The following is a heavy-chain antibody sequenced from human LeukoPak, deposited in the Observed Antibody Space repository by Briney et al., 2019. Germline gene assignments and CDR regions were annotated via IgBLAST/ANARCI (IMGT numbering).Heavy chain of an antibody. J-gene: IGHJ6*03. CDR1: GLTLSAYA. D-gene: IGHD2-2*01. Sequence: GGSLRLSCVSSGLTLSAYAISWVRQAPGRGLEWVSGITSSGGSTYYADSAKGRFTISRDNSKNTLFLQLNGLRAEDTAVYYCAKRGGYCSSASCYYYYYMDVWGKGTTVTVSS. CDR3: AKRGGYCSSASCYYYYYMDV. V-gene: IGHV3-23*01. CDR2: ITSSGGST.